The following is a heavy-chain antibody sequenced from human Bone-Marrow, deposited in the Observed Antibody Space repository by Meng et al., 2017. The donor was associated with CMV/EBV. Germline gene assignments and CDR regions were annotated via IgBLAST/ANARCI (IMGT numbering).Heavy chain of an antibody. CDR3: AREVTLIRGGYDAFDV. V-gene: IGHV3-30*04. Sequence: GGSLRLSCAASGFTFSSYAMHWVRQAPGKGLEWVAVISYDGSNKYYADSVKGRFTISRDNSKNTLYLQMNSLRAEDTAVYFCAREVTLIRGGYDAFDVWGQGTMVTVSS. CDR1: GFTFSSYA. D-gene: IGHD3-10*01. J-gene: IGHJ3*01. CDR2: ISYDGSNK.